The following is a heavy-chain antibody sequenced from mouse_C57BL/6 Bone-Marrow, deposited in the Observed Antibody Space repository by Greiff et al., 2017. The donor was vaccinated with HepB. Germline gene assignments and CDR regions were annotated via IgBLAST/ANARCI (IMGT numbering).Heavy chain of an antibody. CDR2: ISYSGST. V-gene: IGHV3-8*01. D-gene: IGHD1-1*01. CDR1: GYSITSDY. Sequence: EVKLVESGPGLAKPSQTLSLTCSVTGYSITSDYWNWIRKFPGNKLEYMGYISYSGSTYYNPSLKSRISITRDKSKNQYYLQLNSVTTEDTATYYGARFTTVVATREGAMDYWGQGTSVTVSS. J-gene: IGHJ4*01. CDR3: ARFTTVVATREGAMDY.